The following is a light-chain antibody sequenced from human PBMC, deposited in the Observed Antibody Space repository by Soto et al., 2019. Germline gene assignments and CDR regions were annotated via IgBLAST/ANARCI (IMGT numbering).Light chain of an antibody. CDR3: QQLNSYLWT. Sequence: DIQLTQSPSFLSASVGDRVTITCRASLDISTYLAWYQQRPGKAPKLLIYAASTLQSGVPSRFSGGGSGTEFTLTISSLQPEDFATYYCQQLNSYLWTFGQGTKVEIK. J-gene: IGKJ1*01. CDR2: AAS. CDR1: LDISTY. V-gene: IGKV1-9*01.